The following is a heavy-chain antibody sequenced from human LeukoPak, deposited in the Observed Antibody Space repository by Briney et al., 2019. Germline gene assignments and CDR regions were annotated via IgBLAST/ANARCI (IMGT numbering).Heavy chain of an antibody. CDR2: INNNGDST. Sequence: QAGGSLRLSCAASGFTFGTYKMHWVRQAPGKGLEYVSGINNNGDSTYYVTSVRGRFTIARDNFRNTLYLQMGSLRAEDTAVYYCARSSVEMTTIFAEYFDHWGRGTLVSVSS. J-gene: IGHJ1*01. CDR3: ARSSVEMTTIFAEYFDH. CDR1: GFTFGTYK. D-gene: IGHD5-24*01. V-gene: IGHV3-64*01.